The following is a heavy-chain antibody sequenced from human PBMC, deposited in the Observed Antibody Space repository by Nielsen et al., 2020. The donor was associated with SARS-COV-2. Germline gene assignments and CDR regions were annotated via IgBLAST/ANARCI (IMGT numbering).Heavy chain of an antibody. CDR1: GFTFSSYA. D-gene: IGHD4-17*01. CDR3: AKDLYYRGYTVTTGFDY. Sequence: GESLEISCAASGFTFSSYAMSWVRQAPGKGLEWVSAISGSGGSTYYADSVKGRFTISRDNSKNTLYLQMNSLRAEDTAVYYCAKDLYYRGYTVTTGFDYWGQGTLVTVSS. V-gene: IGHV3-23*01. CDR2: ISGSGGST. J-gene: IGHJ4*02.